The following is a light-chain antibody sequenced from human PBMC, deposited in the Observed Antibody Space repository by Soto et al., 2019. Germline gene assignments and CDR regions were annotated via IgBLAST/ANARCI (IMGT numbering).Light chain of an antibody. CDR2: AAS. CDR1: QSISNY. V-gene: IGKV1-39*01. J-gene: IGKJ3*01. CDR3: QQSYSTPFT. Sequence: DIQMTQFPSSLSASVGDRVTITCRASQSISNYLNWYQQKPGKAHKLLIYAASSLQSEVPSRFSGSGSGTDFTLTVSSLQPEDFATYYCQQSYSTPFTFGPGTKVDI.